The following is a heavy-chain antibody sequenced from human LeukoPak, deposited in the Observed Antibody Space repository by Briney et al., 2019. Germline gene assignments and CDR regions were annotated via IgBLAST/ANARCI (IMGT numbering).Heavy chain of an antibody. V-gene: IGHV3-74*01. J-gene: IGHJ3*01. CDR3: ATDSGHSFFY. Sequence: GGSLRLSCAASGLTFNTAWMHWVRQVPGKGLVWVSRIYSDGTAPRYAEFVRGRFTISRDNAKNTLYLQMNSLTIEDTAVYYCATDSGHSFFYWGQGTKVTVSA. CDR2: IYSDGTAP. CDR1: GLTFNTAW. D-gene: IGHD3-10*01.